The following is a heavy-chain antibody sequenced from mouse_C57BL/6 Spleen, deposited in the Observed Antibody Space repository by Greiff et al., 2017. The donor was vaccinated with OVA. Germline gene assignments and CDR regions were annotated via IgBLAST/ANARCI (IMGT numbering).Heavy chain of an antibody. D-gene: IGHD2-2*01. CDR3: ARALGYDGPFAY. J-gene: IGHJ3*01. CDR1: GFTFSSYA. V-gene: IGHV5-4*03. Sequence: EVNVVESGGGLVKPGGSLKLSCAASGFTFSSYAMSWVRQTPEKRLEWVATISDGGSYTYYPDNVKGRFTISRDNAKNNLYLQMSHLKSEDTAMYYCARALGYDGPFAYWGQGTLVTVSA. CDR2: ISDGGSYT.